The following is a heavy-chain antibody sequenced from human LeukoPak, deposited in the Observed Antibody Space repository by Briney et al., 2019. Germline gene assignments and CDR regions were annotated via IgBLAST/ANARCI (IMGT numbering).Heavy chain of an antibody. J-gene: IGHJ4*02. Sequence: GGSLRLSCAASGFTFSSYSMNWVRQAPGKGLEWVSSISSSSSYIYYADSVKGRFTISRDNAKNSLYLQMNSLRAEDTAVYYCARDSWETYYYDSSGGNDYWGQETLVTVSS. V-gene: IGHV3-21*01. D-gene: IGHD3-22*01. CDR1: GFTFSSYS. CDR3: ARDSWETYYYDSSGGNDY. CDR2: ISSSSSYI.